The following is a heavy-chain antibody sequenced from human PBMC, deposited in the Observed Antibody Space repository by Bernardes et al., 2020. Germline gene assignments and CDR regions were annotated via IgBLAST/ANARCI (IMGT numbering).Heavy chain of an antibody. D-gene: IGHD2-15*01. CDR2: INSGGSST. J-gene: IGHJ3*02. CDR3: VRVEAVGDAFDI. V-gene: IGHV3-74*01. Sequence: GSLRLSCAASGFSFINYWMHWVRQAPGKGLVWVSRINSGGSSTGYADSVKGRFTISRDNAKNTLYLKMNSLRAEDTAVYYCVRVEAVGDAFDIWGQGTMVTVSS. CDR1: GFSFINYW.